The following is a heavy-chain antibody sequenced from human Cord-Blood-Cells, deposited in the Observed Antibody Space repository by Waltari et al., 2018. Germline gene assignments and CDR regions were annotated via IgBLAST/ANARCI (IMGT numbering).Heavy chain of an antibody. Sequence: QLQLQESGPGLVKPSETLSLTCTVSGGTIRSSSYYWGCIRQPPVKGLEWIGSIDYSGSTYYNPSLKSRVTISVDTSKNQFSLKLSSVTAADTAVYYCARQKIKQLVYFDYWGQGTLVTVSS. D-gene: IGHD6-6*01. CDR1: GGTIRSSSYY. CDR3: ARQKIKQLVYFDY. CDR2: IDYSGST. J-gene: IGHJ4*02. V-gene: IGHV4-39*01.